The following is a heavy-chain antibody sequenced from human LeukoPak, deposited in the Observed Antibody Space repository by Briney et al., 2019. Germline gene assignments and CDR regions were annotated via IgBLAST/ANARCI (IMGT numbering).Heavy chain of an antibody. Sequence: ASVKVSCKASGYTFTGYYIHWVRQAPGQGLEWMGWIDPNSGGTKYAQKLQDRVTLTRDTSIDTAYMELSRLRSDDTAVYYCARVQSRDYGGGNYYFNWFDPWGQGTLVTVSS. CDR2: IDPNSGGT. D-gene: IGHD2-15*01. CDR1: GYTFTGYY. J-gene: IGHJ5*02. V-gene: IGHV1-2*02. CDR3: ARVQSRDYGGGNYYFNWFDP.